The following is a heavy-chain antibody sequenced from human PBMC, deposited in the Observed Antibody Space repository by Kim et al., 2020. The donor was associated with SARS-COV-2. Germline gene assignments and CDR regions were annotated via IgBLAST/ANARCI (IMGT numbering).Heavy chain of an antibody. V-gene: IGHV2-5*01. Sequence: RYSPSLKSRLTITKDTSKNQVVRTMTNRDPVDTATYYCAHRRGAPGYFDYWGQGTLVTVSS. CDR3: AHRRGAPGYFDY. D-gene: IGHD1-26*01. J-gene: IGHJ4*02.